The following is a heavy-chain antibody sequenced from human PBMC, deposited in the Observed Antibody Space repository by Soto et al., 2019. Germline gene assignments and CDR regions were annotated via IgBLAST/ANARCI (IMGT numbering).Heavy chain of an antibody. CDR3: AGTYCSGGICYFKWFYP. J-gene: IGHJ5*02. D-gene: IGHD2-15*01. V-gene: IGHV1-69*01. CDR2: IIPIFGTA. CDR1: GVTFSSYA. Sequence: QVQLVQSGAEVKKPGSSVKVSCKASGVTFSSYAISWVRQAPGQGLEWMGGIIPIFGTANYAQKFQGRVTITADESTSTAYMALSSLSSEDTAVYYCAGTYCSGGICYFKWFYPWGQGTLVTVSS.